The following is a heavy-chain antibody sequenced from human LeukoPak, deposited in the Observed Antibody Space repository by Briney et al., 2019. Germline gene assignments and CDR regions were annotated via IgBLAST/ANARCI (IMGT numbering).Heavy chain of an antibody. Sequence: GGSLRLSCAASGFTFSSYAMSWVRQAPGKGLEWVSAISGSGGSTYYADSVKGRFTISRDNSKNTLYLQMNSLRAEDTAVYYCAKKRITMVRGVPGPLDYWGQGTLVTVSS. D-gene: IGHD3-10*01. V-gene: IGHV3-23*01. CDR3: AKKRITMVRGVPGPLDY. CDR1: GFTFSSYA. CDR2: ISGSGGST. J-gene: IGHJ4*02.